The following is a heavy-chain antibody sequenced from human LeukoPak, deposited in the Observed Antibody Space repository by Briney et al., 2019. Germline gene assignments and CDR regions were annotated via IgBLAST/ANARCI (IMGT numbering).Heavy chain of an antibody. CDR3: AKDLYGDYDFDC. Sequence: PGGSLRLSCAASGFTSNNYAMNWVRQGPGKGLEWVSVITSSGSTYYADSVKGRFTISRDNSKNMLYLQMNSLRAEDTAIYYCAKDLYGDYDFDCWGRGTLVTVSS. CDR1: GFTSNNYA. J-gene: IGHJ4*02. V-gene: IGHV3-23*01. D-gene: IGHD4-17*01. CDR2: ITSSGST.